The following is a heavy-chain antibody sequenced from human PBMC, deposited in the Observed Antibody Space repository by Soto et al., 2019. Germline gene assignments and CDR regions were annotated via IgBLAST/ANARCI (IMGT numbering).Heavy chain of an antibody. CDR3: ARWDYGDYARFDY. J-gene: IGHJ4*02. V-gene: IGHV1-8*01. D-gene: IGHD4-17*01. CDR1: GYTFTSHD. CDR2: MNPNSGNT. Sequence: QVQLVQSGAEVKKSGASVKVSCKASGYTFTSHDINWVRQATGQGLEWMGWMNPNSGNTGYAQKFKGRVTMARNTSISPTYLEVSSLRSEDTAVYYCARWDYGDYARFDYWGQGTLVNVSS.